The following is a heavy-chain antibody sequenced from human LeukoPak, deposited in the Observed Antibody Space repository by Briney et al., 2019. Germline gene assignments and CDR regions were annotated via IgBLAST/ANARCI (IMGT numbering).Heavy chain of an antibody. V-gene: IGHV1-2*02. Sequence: ASVKVSCKASGYTFTGYYMHWVRQAPGQGLEWMGWINPNSGGTNYAQKFQDRVTMTRDTSISTAYMELSRLRSDDTAVYYCARVGITMVRGVIMGYNWFDPWGQGTLVTVSS. CDR1: GYTFTGYY. J-gene: IGHJ5*02. CDR3: ARVGITMVRGVIMGYNWFDP. CDR2: INPNSGGT. D-gene: IGHD3-10*01.